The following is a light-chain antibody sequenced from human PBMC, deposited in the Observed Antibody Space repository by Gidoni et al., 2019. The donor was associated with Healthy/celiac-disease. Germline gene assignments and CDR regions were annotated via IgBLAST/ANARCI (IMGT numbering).Light chain of an antibody. V-gene: IGLV2-11*01. J-gene: IGLJ1*01. CDR1: SSDVGAYHF. Sequence: QSALTQPRSVSGSPGQSVTISCTGTSSDVGAYHFVSWYQHPPGKAPKLMIYDVSKRPSGVPDRFSGSKSGNTASLTISGLQPEDEADYYCCSYAGTYTFVFATGTKVTVL. CDR3: CSYAGTYTFV. CDR2: DVS.